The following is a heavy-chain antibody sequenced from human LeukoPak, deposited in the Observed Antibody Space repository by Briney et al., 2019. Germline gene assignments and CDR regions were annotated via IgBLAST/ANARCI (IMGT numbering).Heavy chain of an antibody. V-gene: IGHV3-30*01. CDR3: ARDLRRRDGHNCLYV. Sequence: PGRSLRLSCAASGFTFSSYAMHWVRQAPGKGLEWVAVISYDGSNKYYADSVKGRFTISRDNSKNTLYLQMNSLRAEDTAVYYCARDLRRRDGHNCLYVWGKGTTVTVSS. D-gene: IGHD5-24*01. CDR2: ISYDGSNK. J-gene: IGHJ6*04. CDR1: GFTFSSYA.